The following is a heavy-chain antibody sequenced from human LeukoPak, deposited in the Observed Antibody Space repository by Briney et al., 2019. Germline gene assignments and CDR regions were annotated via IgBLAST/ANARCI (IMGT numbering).Heavy chain of an antibody. CDR1: GFTFSNYW. CDR2: INSDGINT. J-gene: IGHJ5*02. D-gene: IGHD5-18*01. Sequence: GGSLRLSCAASGFTFSNYWMHWVRQAPGKGLVWVSRINSDGINTSYADSVKGRFTISRDNAKNSLYLQMNSLRAGDTAVYYCARDMRGTAPSWGQGTLVTVSS. CDR3: ARDMRGTAPS. V-gene: IGHV3-74*01.